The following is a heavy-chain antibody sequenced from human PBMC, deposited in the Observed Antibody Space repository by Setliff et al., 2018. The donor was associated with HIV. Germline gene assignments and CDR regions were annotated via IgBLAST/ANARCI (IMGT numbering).Heavy chain of an antibody. V-gene: IGHV4-39*01. CDR2: FFYNGLT. J-gene: IGHJ4*02. D-gene: IGHD3-16*02. CDR3: AAMSGGGLIEPRSYFDS. Sequence: PSETLSLTCSVSGGSIRSSYSYWGWVRQPPGGGLEWIGSFFYNGLTTYTPSLKSRVTVSADTSKNKYSLKLTSVTAADTSTYFCAAMSGGGLIEPRSYFDSWGWGILVTGLL. CDR1: GGSIRSSYSY.